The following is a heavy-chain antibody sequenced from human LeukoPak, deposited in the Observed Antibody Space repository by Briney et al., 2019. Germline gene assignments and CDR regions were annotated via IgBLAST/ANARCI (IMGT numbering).Heavy chain of an antibody. J-gene: IGHJ4*02. V-gene: IGHV3-48*02. Sequence: GGSLRLSCAASGXTFSSYSVNWVRQAPGKGLEWVSYIGVSSNTIYYADSVKGRFTISRDNAKNSLYLQMSSLRDEDTAVYYCARDSSYAQDYWGQGTLVTVSS. CDR1: GXTFSSYS. D-gene: IGHD2/OR15-2a*01. CDR3: ARDSSYAQDY. CDR2: IGVSSNTI.